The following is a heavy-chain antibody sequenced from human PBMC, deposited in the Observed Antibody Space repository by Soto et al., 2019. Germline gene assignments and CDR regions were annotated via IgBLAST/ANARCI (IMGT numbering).Heavy chain of an antibody. J-gene: IGHJ1*01. CDR3: AKDEGDSSGWYGVIFQH. V-gene: IGHV3-23*01. CDR1: GFTFSSYA. CDR2: ISGSGGST. D-gene: IGHD6-19*01. Sequence: EVQLLESGGGLVQPGGSLRLSCAASGFTFSSYAMSWVRQAPGKGLEWVSAISGSGGSTYHADSVKGRFTISRDNSKNTLYLQMNSLRAEDTAVYYCAKDEGDSSGWYGVIFQHWGQGTLVTVSS.